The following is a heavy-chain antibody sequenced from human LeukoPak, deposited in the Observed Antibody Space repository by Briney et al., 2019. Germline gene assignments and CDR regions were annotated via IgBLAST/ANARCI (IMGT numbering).Heavy chain of an antibody. Sequence: SETLSLTCAVYGGSFSGYYWSWIRQPPGKGLEWIGEINHSGSTNYNPSLKSRVTISVDTSKNQFSLKLSPVTAADTAVYYCARLPQRRTTVVKGFDYWGQGTLVTVSS. D-gene: IGHD4-23*01. V-gene: IGHV4-34*01. J-gene: IGHJ4*02. CDR3: ARLPQRRTTVVKGFDY. CDR1: GGSFSGYY. CDR2: INHSGST.